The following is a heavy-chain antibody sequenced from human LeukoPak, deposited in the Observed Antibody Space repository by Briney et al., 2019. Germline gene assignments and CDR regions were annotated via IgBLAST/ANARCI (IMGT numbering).Heavy chain of an antibody. J-gene: IGHJ4*02. Sequence: LSGTCSVSGGSISSDYWGWVRQAPGKGLEWVSAISGSGRSTYYADSVKGRFTISRDNSKNTLYLQMNSLRAEDTAVYYCAKDLRVFGSGWYYFDYWGQGTLVTVSS. CDR2: ISGSGRST. CDR3: AKDLRVFGSGWYYFDY. V-gene: IGHV3-23*01. D-gene: IGHD6-19*01. CDR1: GGSISSDY.